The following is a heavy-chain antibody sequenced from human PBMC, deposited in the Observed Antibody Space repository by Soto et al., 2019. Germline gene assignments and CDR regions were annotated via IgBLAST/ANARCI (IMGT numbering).Heavy chain of an antibody. D-gene: IGHD4-17*01. CDR3: ARSVTTVATIGAFDI. CDR2: INPNSGGT. CDR1: GYTFTCYD. J-gene: IGHJ3*02. Sequence: ASVKVSCKASGYTFTCYDMHWVRPAPGQGLEWMGWINPNSGGTNYAQKFQGWVTMTRDTSISTAYMELSRLRSDDTAVYYSARSVTTVATIGAFDIWGQGTMVTVSS. V-gene: IGHV1-2*04.